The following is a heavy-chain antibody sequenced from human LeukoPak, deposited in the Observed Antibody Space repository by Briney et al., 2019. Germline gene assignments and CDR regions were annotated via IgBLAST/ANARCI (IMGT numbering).Heavy chain of an antibody. V-gene: IGHV4-34*01. CDR2: INHSGST. CDR1: GGSFSGYY. D-gene: IGHD3-16*01. Sequence: SETLSLTCAVYGGSFSGYYWSWIRQPPGKGLEWIGEINHSGSTNYNPSLKSRVTISVDTSKNQFSLKLSSVTAADTAVYYCARLGSQYYYYYMDVWGKGTTVTVSS. CDR3: ARLGSQYYYYYMDV. J-gene: IGHJ6*03.